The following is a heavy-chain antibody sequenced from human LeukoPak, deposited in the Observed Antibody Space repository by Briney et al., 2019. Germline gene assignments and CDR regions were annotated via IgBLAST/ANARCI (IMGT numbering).Heavy chain of an antibody. CDR3: ARPLRVRSGAGYMDV. D-gene: IGHD6-19*01. J-gene: IGHJ6*03. CDR1: GFTVSSNY. Sequence: GGSLRLSCAASGFTVSSNYISWVRQAPGKGLEWVSVIYSGGSTYYADSVKGRFTISRDNSKNTLYLQMNSLRAEDTAVYYCARPLRVRSGAGYMDVWGKGTTVTVSS. CDR2: IYSGGST. V-gene: IGHV3-53*01.